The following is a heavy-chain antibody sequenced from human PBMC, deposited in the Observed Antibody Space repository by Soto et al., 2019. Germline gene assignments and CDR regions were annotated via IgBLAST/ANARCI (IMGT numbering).Heavy chain of an antibody. CDR1: GYTFTSYG. D-gene: IGHD3-3*01. CDR3: ARVSLEWLLADY. CDR2: ISAYNGNT. V-gene: IGHV1-18*04. J-gene: IGHJ4*02. Sequence: VASVKVSFKASGYTFTSYGISWLRQAPGQGLEWMGWISAYNGNTNYAQKLQGRVTMTTDTSTSTAYMELRSLRSDDTAVYYCARVSLEWLLADYWGQGTLVTVSS.